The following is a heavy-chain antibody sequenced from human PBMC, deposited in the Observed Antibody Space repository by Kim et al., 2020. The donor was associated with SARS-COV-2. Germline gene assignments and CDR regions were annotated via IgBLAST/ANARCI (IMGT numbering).Heavy chain of an antibody. CDR2: ISGSNSTI. CDR1: GFTFSRYS. V-gene: IGHV3-48*04. Sequence: GGSLRLSCAASGFTFSRYSMNWVRQAPGKGLEWVSYISGSNSTIYYADSVKGRFTISRDNAKNSLYLQVNSLRAEDTAVYYCARSMRPEMVFAIRGAQNYYGMDVWGQGTTVTVSS. CDR3: ARSMRPEMVFAIRGAQNYYGMDV. J-gene: IGHJ6*02. D-gene: IGHD2-8*01.